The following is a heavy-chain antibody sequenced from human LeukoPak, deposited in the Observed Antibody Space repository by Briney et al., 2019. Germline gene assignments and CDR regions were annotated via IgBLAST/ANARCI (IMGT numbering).Heavy chain of an antibody. D-gene: IGHD5-18*01. J-gene: IGHJ4*02. V-gene: IGHV3-21*01. Sequence: GESLRLSCAASGFTFSSYSMNWVRQAPGKGLAWVSSISSASTYIYYADSVKGRFTISRDNAKNSLYLQMNSLRAEDTAMYYCARLVWDTTMADGDIDSWGQGTLLIVSS. CDR1: GFTFSSYS. CDR2: ISSASTYI. CDR3: ARLVWDTTMADGDIDS.